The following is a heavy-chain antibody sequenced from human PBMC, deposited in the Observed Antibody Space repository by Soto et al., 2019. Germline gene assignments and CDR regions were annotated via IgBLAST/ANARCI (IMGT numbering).Heavy chain of an antibody. V-gene: IGHV3-21*01. CDR2: ISSSSSYI. CDR1: GFTFSSYS. CDR3: ARYCSSTSCYGAFDI. D-gene: IGHD2-2*01. Sequence: GVSLRLSCAASGFTFSSYSMNWVRPAPGKGLEWVSSISSSSSYIYYADSVKGRFTISRDNAKNSLYLQMNSLRAEDTAVYYCARYCSSTSCYGAFDIWGQGTMVTVSS. J-gene: IGHJ3*02.